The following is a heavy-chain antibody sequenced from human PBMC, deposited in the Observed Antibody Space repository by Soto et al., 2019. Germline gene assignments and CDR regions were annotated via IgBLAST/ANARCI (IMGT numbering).Heavy chain of an antibody. CDR3: ARCDDRGPCYFDY. Sequence: QVQLQESGRGLVKLSGTLSLTGTVSGGSLSSCYWSWIRQPAGKGLEWIGSLYTSGSTDYNPSLKCRVTISVHSSKSQFTLKRLSVFAAATAVYYCARCDDRGPCYFDYWVRGTLVNVSS. D-gene: IGHD3-16*01. CDR1: GGSLSSCY. J-gene: IGHJ4*02. CDR2: LYTSGST. V-gene: IGHV4-4*07.